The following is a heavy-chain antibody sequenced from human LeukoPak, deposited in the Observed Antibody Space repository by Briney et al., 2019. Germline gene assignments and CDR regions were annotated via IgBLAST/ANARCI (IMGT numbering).Heavy chain of an antibody. CDR1: GGTFSSYA. Sequence: GASVKVSCKASGGTFSSYAISWVRQAPGQGLEWMGWISAYNGNTNYAQKLQGRVTMTTDTSTSTAYMELRSLRSDDTAVYYCARDRALVSEMATKESDYWGQGTLVTVSS. D-gene: IGHD5-24*01. J-gene: IGHJ4*02. CDR2: ISAYNGNT. V-gene: IGHV1-18*01. CDR3: ARDRALVSEMATKESDY.